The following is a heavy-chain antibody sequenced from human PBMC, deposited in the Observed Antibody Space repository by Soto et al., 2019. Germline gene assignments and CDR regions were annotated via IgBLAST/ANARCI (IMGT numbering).Heavy chain of an antibody. CDR1: RFTFSDYY. J-gene: IGHJ3*01. CDR3: ARDGTLIQPRFAFDF. CDR2: ISSSGSTI. D-gene: IGHD5-18*01. V-gene: IGHV3-11*01. Sequence: QVQLVESGGGLVKPGGSLRLSCAASRFTFSDYYMSWIRQAPGKGLEWVSYISSSGSTIYYADSVKGRFTISRDNAKNSMCLQMDSLRAEATAVYYCARDGTLIQPRFAFDFWGQGTMVTVSS.